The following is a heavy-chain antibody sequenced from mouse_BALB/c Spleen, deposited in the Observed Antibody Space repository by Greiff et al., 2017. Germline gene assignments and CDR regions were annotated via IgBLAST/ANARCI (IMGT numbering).Heavy chain of an antibody. J-gene: IGHJ2*01. CDR1: GFTFSSFG. CDR2: ISSGSSTI. CDR3: ARFDGYYGFDY. V-gene: IGHV5-17*02. Sequence: EVKVVESGGGLVQPGGSRKLSCAASGFTFSSFGMHWVRQAPEKGLEWVAYISSGSSTIYYADTVKGRFTISRDNPKNTLFLQMTSLRSEDTAMYYCARFDGYYGFDYWGQGTTLTVSS. D-gene: IGHD2-3*01.